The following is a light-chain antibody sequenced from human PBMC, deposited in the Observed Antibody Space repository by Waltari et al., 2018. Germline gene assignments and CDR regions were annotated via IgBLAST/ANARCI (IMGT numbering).Light chain of an antibody. V-gene: IGKV4-1*01. CDR1: QSILHSSNNKNY. Sequence: DIVMTQSPDSLAVSLGERATINCRSSQSILHSSNNKNYLVWYQQKVGQPPKVLIYWASTRESGVPDRFSGSGSGTDFTLTISSLQAEDVAVXXXXXYSSTPFTFGQGTRLEIK. CDR2: WAS. CDR3: XXYSSTPFT. J-gene: IGKJ5*01.